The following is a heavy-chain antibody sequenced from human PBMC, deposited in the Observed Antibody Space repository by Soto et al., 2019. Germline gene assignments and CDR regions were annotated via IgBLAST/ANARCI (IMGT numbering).Heavy chain of an antibody. CDR3: ARVIVVVPATLLGWFDP. D-gene: IGHD2-15*01. J-gene: IGHJ5*02. CDR2: IIPIFGTT. V-gene: IGHV1-69*13. Sequence: SVKVSCKASGGTFSNYAFDWVRQAPGQGLEWMGGIIPIFGTTKYAQKFQGRVTITADESSSTAYMELSSLRSEDTAMYYCARVIVVVPATLLGWFDPWGQGTLVTVSS. CDR1: GGTFSNYA.